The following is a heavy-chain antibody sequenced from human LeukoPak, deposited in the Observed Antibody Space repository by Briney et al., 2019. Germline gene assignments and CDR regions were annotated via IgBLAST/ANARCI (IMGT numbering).Heavy chain of an antibody. J-gene: IGHJ4*02. D-gene: IGHD3/OR15-3a*01. V-gene: IGHV3-7*03. CDR1: GFTFGDTW. Sequence: GGSLRLSCAASGFTFGDTWMNWVRQVSGQGLEWVANIKQDGSEKFYVASVKGRFTISRDNGKSSLYLQMNSLRAEDTALYYCATSYDMGWLIGYWGQGTLVTVSS. CDR3: ATSYDMGWLIGY. CDR2: IKQDGSEK.